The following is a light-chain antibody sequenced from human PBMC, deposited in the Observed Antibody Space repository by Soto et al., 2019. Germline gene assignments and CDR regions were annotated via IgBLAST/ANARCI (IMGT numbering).Light chain of an antibody. J-gene: IGKJ4*01. V-gene: IGKV3-11*01. Sequence: EIVLTQSPATLSLSPGERATLSCRASQTVSSYLAWYQQKPGQAPRLLIYDASNRATGIPARFTGSGSGTDFTLTISSLEPEDFSVYYCQHRSNWPLSFGGGTKVEIK. CDR2: DAS. CDR3: QHRSNWPLS. CDR1: QTVSSY.